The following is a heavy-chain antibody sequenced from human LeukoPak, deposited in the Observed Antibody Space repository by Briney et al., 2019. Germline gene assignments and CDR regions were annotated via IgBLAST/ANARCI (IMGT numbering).Heavy chain of an antibody. V-gene: IGHV5-51*01. CDR3: ARQLVVVVPAAMNAFDI. Sequence: GESLKISCKGSGYSFTSYWIGWVRQMPGKGLEWMGIIYPGDSDTRYSPSFQGQVTISADKSISTAYLQWSSLKASDTAMYYCARQLVVVVPAAMNAFDIWGQGTMVTVSS. CDR2: IYPGDSDT. J-gene: IGHJ3*02. CDR1: GYSFTSYW. D-gene: IGHD2-2*01.